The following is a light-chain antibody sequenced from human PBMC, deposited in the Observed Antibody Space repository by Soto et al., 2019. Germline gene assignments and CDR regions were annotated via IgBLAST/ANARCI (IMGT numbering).Light chain of an antibody. V-gene: IGLV2-23*01. CDR1: SSDVGSYNL. J-gene: IGLJ1*01. CDR3: SSYAGSSTYV. CDR2: EGS. Sequence: QSVLTQPASVSGSPGQSITISCTGTSSDVGSYNLVSWYQQHPGKAPKLMIYEGSKRPSGVSNRFSGSKSGNTASLTISGLQAEVEADYYCSSYAGSSTYVFGTVTKVTVL.